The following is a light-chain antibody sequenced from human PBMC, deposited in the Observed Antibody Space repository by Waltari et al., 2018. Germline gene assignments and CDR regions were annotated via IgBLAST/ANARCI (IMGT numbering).Light chain of an antibody. CDR3: QQGYSTPQYT. CDR2: AAS. J-gene: IGKJ2*01. Sequence: DILMTQSPSSLSASVGDRVTITCRASQSISSSLNWYQQKPGKAPKLLIYAASTLQSGVPSRFSGSGSGTDFTLTISSLQPEDSATYYCQQGYSTPQYTFGQGTKLGIK. V-gene: IGKV1-39*01. CDR1: QSISSS.